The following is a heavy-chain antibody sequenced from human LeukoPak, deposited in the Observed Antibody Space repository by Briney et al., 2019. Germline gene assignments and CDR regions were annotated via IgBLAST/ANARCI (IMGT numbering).Heavy chain of an antibody. D-gene: IGHD3-22*01. CDR1: GFTFSSYG. CDR2: IRYDGSNK. J-gene: IGHJ4*02. V-gene: IGHV3-30*02. CDR3: ARLGGYYDSSGHYGY. Sequence: GGSLRLSCAASGFTFSSYGRHWVSQAPGKGLEGVAFIRYDGSNKYYTDSVEGRFTISRDHSKNTLYLQMNSLRGEDTAVYYCARLGGYYDSSGHYGYWGQGTLVTVSS.